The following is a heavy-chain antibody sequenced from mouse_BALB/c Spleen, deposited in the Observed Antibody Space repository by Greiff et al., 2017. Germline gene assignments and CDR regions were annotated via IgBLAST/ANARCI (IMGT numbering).Heavy chain of an antibody. D-gene: IGHD3-3*01. V-gene: IGHV1S29*02. CDR3: ARSGTRGFFDY. Sequence: VQLQQSGPELVKPGASVKISCKASGYTFTDYNMHWVKQSHGKSLEWIGYIYPYNDGTKYNEKFKGKATLTSDKSSSTAYMELSSLTSEDSAVYYCARSGTRGFFDYWGQGTTLTVSS. J-gene: IGHJ2*01. CDR1: GYTFTDYN. CDR2: IYPYNDGT.